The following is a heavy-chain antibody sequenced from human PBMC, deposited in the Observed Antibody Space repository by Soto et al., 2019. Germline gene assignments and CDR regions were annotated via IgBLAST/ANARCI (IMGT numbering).Heavy chain of an antibody. D-gene: IGHD3-10*01. CDR2: ITPMIGTT. Sequence: QVHLVQSGAEVKRPGSSVRVSCRASGGTFYTYAFTWVRQAPGQGLEWMGGITPMIGTTKYAQKFHGRVTVSPDESASPAYIEISNLRSEDTAVYYCARDVSVMTSVFGFWGQGTLITVSS. V-gene: IGHV1-69*01. CDR1: GGTFYTYA. J-gene: IGHJ4*02. CDR3: ARDVSVMTSVFGF.